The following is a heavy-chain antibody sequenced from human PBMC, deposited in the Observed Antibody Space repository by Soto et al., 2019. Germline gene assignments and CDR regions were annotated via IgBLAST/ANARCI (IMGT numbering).Heavy chain of an antibody. CDR3: ARGPGFDY. CDR1: GFTFSSYG. CDR2: IWFDGSNK. Sequence: LSLSCAASGFTFSSYGMHWVRQAPGKGLEWVAVIWFDGSNKYLADSVKGRFTISRDNSRNTLYLQMNSLRAEDTAVYYCARGPGFDYWGQGALVTVSS. J-gene: IGHJ4*02. V-gene: IGHV3-33*01.